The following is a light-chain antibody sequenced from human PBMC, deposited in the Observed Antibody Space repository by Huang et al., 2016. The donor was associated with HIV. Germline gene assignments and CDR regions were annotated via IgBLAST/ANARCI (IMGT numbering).Light chain of an antibody. V-gene: IGKV3-15*01. CDR1: PSVKRN. CDR3: HQYYHWPET. Sequence: ELVLTQSPATRSVSPGERVTLFCRASPSVKRNLAWYQQKPGQAPRLLIYGASTRATGIPARFSGSGSGTEFTLTISSLQSEDFAVYYCHQYYHWPETFGQGTRVEIK. CDR2: GAS. J-gene: IGKJ1*01.